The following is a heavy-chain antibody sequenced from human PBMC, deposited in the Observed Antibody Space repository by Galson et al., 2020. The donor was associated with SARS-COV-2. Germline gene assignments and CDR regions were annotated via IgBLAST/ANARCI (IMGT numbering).Heavy chain of an antibody. CDR2: IYYSGST. Sequence: SETLSLTCTVSGGSISSYYWSWIRQPPGKGLEWIGYIYYSGSTNYNPSLKSRVTISVDTSKNQFSLKLSSVTAADTAVYYCASAYSSSWYWYFDLWGRGTLVTVSS. CDR3: ASAYSSSWYWYFDL. J-gene: IGHJ2*01. V-gene: IGHV4-59*01. D-gene: IGHD6-13*01. CDR1: GGSISSYY.